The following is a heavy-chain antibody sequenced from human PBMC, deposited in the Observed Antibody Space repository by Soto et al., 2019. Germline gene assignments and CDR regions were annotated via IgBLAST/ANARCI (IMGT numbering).Heavy chain of an antibody. D-gene: IGHD2-2*02. J-gene: IGHJ4*02. CDR3: ARDHCSSTSCYSAVDY. CDR1: GYTFTSYY. Sequence: ASVKVSCKASGYTFTSYYMHWVRQAPGQGLEWMGWISGYDGNTNYAQKLQGRVTVTTDTSTSTAYMELRSLRSDDTAVYYCARDHCSSTSCYSAVDYWGQGTLVTVSS. CDR2: ISGYDGNT. V-gene: IGHV1-18*01.